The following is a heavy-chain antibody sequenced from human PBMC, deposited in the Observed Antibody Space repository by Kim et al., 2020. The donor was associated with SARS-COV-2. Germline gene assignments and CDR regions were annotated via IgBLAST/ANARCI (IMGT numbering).Heavy chain of an antibody. Sequence: SETLSLTCSVSGGSISSSSYYWGWIRQPPGKGLEWIGNIYYSGSSYYNPSLKSRVTISVDTSNNQFSLKLSSVTAADTAVYYCAISYCSSGSCYSFGDFDIWGQGTMVTVSS. J-gene: IGHJ3*02. D-gene: IGHD2-15*01. CDR2: IYYSGSS. CDR3: AISYCSSGSCYSFGDFDI. V-gene: IGHV4-39*07. CDR1: GGSISSSSYY.